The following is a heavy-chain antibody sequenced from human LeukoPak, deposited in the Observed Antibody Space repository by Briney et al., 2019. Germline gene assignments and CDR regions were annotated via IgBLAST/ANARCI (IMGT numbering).Heavy chain of an antibody. J-gene: IGHJ3*02. D-gene: IGHD1-26*01. CDR1: GGSLSSYY. V-gene: IGHV4-59*01. CDR3: ASLIVGATGDAFDI. Sequence: SETLSLTCTVSGGSLSSYYWSWIRQPPGKGLEWIGYIYYSGSTNYNPSLKSRVTISVDTSKNQFSLKLSSVTAADTAVYYCASLIVGATGDAFDIWGQGTMVTVSS. CDR2: IYYSGST.